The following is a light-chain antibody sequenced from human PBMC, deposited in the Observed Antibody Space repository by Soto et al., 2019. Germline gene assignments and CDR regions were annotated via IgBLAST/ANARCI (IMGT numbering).Light chain of an antibody. CDR3: MQGTHWPRT. J-gene: IGKJ1*01. V-gene: IGKV3D-20*02. Sequence: IVLTQSPGTLSLSPGERSTLSCRASQSVSNNYLAWYQQKPGQAPRLLIYGASNRATGIPDRFSGSGSGTDFTLKISRVEAEDVGVYYCMQGTHWPRTFGQGTKVDIK. CDR1: QSVSNNY. CDR2: GAS.